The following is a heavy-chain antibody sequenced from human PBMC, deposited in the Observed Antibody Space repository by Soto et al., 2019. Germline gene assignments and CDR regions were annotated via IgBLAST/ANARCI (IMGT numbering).Heavy chain of an antibody. CDR1: GGSFSGYY. CDR2: INHSGST. Sequence: PSETLSLTCAVYGGSFSGYYWSWIRQPPGKGLEWIGEINHSGSTNYNPSLKSRVTISVDTSKNQFSLKLSSVTAADTAVYYCARGRSLFDIVVVPAAIIENWFDPCGQGTMVTVYS. J-gene: IGHJ5*02. V-gene: IGHV4-34*01. D-gene: IGHD2-2*02. CDR3: ARGRSLFDIVVVPAAIIENWFDP.